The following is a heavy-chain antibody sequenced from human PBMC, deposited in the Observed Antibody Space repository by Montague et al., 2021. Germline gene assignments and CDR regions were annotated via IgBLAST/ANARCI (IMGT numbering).Heavy chain of an antibody. J-gene: IGHJ5*02. D-gene: IGHD3-10*01. V-gene: IGHV4-59*08. CDR1: SGSIFHAH. Sequence: SETLSLTCTVSSGSIFHAHWSWVRQPPGKGLEWLGSMFYGGATSNNPSLKKRVTMSIDTSTNQFSLKLRFVTAADTAVYYCAKQDYFVSGTSYKGFDPWGQGILVTVSS. CDR3: AKQDYFVSGTSYKGFDP. CDR2: MFYGGAT.